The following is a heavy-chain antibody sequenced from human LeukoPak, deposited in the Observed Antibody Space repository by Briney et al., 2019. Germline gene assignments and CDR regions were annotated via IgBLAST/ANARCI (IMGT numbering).Heavy chain of an antibody. CDR1: GFTFSDYY. J-gene: IGHJ3*02. D-gene: IGHD3-16*02. CDR2: ISSSGSTI. V-gene: IGHV3-11*04. CDR3: ARVWFDYVWGSYRPPYAFDI. Sequence: GGSLRLSCAASGFTFSDYYMSWIRQAPGKGLEWVSYISSSGSTIYYADSVKGRFTISRDNAKNSLYLQMNSLRAEDTAVYYCARVWFDYVWGSYRPPYAFDIWGQGTMVTVSS.